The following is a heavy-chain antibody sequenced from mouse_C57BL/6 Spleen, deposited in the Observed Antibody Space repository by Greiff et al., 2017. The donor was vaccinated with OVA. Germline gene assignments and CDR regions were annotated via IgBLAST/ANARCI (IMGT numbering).Heavy chain of an antibody. D-gene: IGHD2-1*01. CDR3: ASYGNSAWFAY. J-gene: IGHJ3*01. V-gene: IGHV1-85*01. Sequence: VQLQQSGPELVKPGASVKLSCKASGYTFTSYDINWVKQRPGQGLEWIGWIYPRDGSTKYNEKFKGKATLTVDTSSSTAYMELHSLTSEDAAVYFCASYGNSAWFAYWGQGTLVTVSA. CDR2: IYPRDGST. CDR1: GYTFTSYD.